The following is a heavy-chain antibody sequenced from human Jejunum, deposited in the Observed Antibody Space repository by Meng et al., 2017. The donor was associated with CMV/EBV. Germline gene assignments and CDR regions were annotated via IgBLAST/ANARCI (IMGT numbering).Heavy chain of an antibody. Sequence: SGSSSGDYIRRGIRQAPGKVVECVSYSSGYGSTIYYADSVKGRFTISRDNAKTSLLLQMDSLRAEDTAVYFWATVPGYSSGYYYFDYWGQGALVTVSS. D-gene: IGHD6-19*01. CDR1: GSSSGDYI. CDR3: ATVPGYSSGYYYFDY. V-gene: IGHV3-11*01. CDR2: SSGYGSTI. J-gene: IGHJ4*02.